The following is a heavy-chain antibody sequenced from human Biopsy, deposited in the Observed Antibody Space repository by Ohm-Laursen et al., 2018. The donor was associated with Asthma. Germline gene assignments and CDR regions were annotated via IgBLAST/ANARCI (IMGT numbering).Heavy chain of an antibody. V-gene: IGHV3-11*01. CDR3: ARDSYSSGLYDDFES. J-gene: IGHJ4*02. CDR2: ISSSGSTT. CDR1: GFSFSDYY. Sequence: SLRLSCSASGFSFSDYYMTWMRQAPGKGLEWVSSISSSGSTTYPAESVKGRFTISRDNAKNSLYLQMNSLRAEDTAVYYCARDSYSSGLYDDFESWGQGTLVTVSS. D-gene: IGHD6-19*01.